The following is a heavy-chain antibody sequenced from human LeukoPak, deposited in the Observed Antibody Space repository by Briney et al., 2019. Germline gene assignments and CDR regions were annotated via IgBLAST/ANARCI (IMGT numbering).Heavy chain of an antibody. V-gene: IGHV4-59*11. CDR3: ARVGDSSSSGYYYYMDV. J-gene: IGHJ6*03. D-gene: IGHD6-6*01. CDR1: GSSFSRHY. CDR2: IYYTGST. Sequence: PSETLSLTCTVSGSSFSRHYWTWIRQPPGKGLEWIGYIYYTGSTIYNPSLKSRVTISVDTSKNQFSLKLSSVTAADTAVYYCARVGDSSSSGYYYYMDVWGKGTTVTVSS.